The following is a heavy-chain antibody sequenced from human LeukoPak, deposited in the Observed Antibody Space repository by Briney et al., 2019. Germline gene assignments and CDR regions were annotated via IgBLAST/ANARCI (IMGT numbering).Heavy chain of an antibody. CDR3: AKDLWDGPQGDY. J-gene: IGHJ4*02. Sequence: GGSLRLSCAASGFTFSSYDMHWVRQAPGKGLEWLAVIWYDGSNEYYADSVKGRFTISRDNSKNTLYLQMNSLRAEDTAVYYCAKDLWDGPQGDYWGQGTLVTVSS. CDR2: IWYDGSNE. CDR1: GFTFSSYD. D-gene: IGHD3-16*01. V-gene: IGHV3-30*02.